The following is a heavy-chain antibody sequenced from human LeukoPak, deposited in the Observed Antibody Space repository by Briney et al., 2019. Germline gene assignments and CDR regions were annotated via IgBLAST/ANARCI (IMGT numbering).Heavy chain of an antibody. V-gene: IGHV1-2*02. CDR2: INPNSGGT. J-gene: IGHJ5*02. D-gene: IGHD6-19*01. Sequence: ASVKVSCKASGYTFTGYYMHWVRQAPGQGLEWMGWINPNSGGTNYAQKFQGRVTMTRDTSISTAYMELSRLRSDDTAVYYCARALTEAVAGGWFDPWGQGTLVTVSS. CDR3: ARALTEAVAGGWFDP. CDR1: GYTFTGYY.